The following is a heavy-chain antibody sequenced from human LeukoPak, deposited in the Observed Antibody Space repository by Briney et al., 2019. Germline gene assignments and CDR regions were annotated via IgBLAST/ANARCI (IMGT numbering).Heavy chain of an antibody. J-gene: IGHJ4*02. CDR1: GFTFSSYG. Sequence: QPGRSLRLSCAASGFTFSSYGMHWVRQAPGKGLEWVAVISYDGSNKYYADCVKGRFTISRDNSKNTLYLQMNSLRAEDTAVYYCAKDSSGYRNYFDYWGQGTLVTVSS. CDR3: AKDSSGYRNYFDY. V-gene: IGHV3-30*18. D-gene: IGHD3-22*01. CDR2: ISYDGSNK.